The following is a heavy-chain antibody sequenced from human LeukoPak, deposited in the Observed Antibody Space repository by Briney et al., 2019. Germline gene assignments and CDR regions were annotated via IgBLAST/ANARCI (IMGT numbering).Heavy chain of an antibody. V-gene: IGHV3-21*01. CDR3: ARSLNYDFWSGYYYYFDY. CDR2: ISSSSSYI. J-gene: IGHJ4*02. D-gene: IGHD3-3*01. Sequence: PGGSLRLSCAASGFTFSTYWMNWFRQTPGKGLEWVSSISSSSSYIYYADSVKGRFTISRDNAKNSLYLQMNSLRAEDTAVYYCARSLNYDFWSGYYYYFDYWGQGTLVTVSS. CDR1: GFTFSTYW.